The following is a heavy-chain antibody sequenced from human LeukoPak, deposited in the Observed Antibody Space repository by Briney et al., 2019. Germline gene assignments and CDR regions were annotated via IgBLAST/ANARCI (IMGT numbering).Heavy chain of an antibody. Sequence: GGSLRLSCAASGSTVSSNYMSWVRQAPGKGLECVLVIYSGDSTYYADSVKGRFTIPRDNSKNTLYLQMNSLRAEHTAVYYCARDIAAAGHWGYYYYYYMDVWGKGTTVTVSS. D-gene: IGHD6-13*01. J-gene: IGHJ6*03. CDR1: GSTVSSNY. CDR3: ARDIAAAGHWGYYYYYYMDV. V-gene: IGHV3-53*01. CDR2: IYSGDST.